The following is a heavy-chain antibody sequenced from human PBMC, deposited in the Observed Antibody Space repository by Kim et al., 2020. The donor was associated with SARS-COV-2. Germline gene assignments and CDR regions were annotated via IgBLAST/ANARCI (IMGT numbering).Heavy chain of an antibody. J-gene: IGHJ5*02. CDR3: ARGKAAAVSPKNWFDP. CDR1: GGSFSGYY. D-gene: IGHD6-13*01. CDR2: INHSGST. Sequence: SETLSLTCAVYGGSFSGYYWNWIRQPPGKGLEWIGEINHSGSTNYNPSLKSRVTISVDTSKNQFSLKLSSVTAADTAVYYCARGKAAAVSPKNWFDPWGQGTLVTVSS. V-gene: IGHV4-34*01.